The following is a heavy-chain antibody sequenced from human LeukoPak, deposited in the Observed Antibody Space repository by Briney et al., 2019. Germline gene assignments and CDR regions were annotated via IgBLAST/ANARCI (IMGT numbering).Heavy chain of an antibody. CDR1: GYTFTSYA. V-gene: IGHV1-24*01. Sequence: ASVKVSCKASGYTFTSYAMNWVRQAPGQGLEWMGNFDPKDGDTIYAQRFQGRVTMTEDTSTHTAYMELSSLRSEDTAVYYCARDLSGSYDAFDIWGQGTMVTVSS. J-gene: IGHJ3*02. CDR2: FDPKDGDT. D-gene: IGHD1-26*01. CDR3: ARDLSGSYDAFDI.